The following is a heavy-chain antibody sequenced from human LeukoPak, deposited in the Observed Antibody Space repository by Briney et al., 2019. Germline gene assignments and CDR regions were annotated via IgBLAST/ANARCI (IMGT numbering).Heavy chain of an antibody. CDR1: GFTVSSNY. Sequence: GGSLRLSCAASGFTVSSNYMSWVRQAPGKGLEWVSLIYSGGTTYYADSVKGRFTISRDNSKNSLYLQMNSLRAEDTAVYYCAREDRSGLDPRLDYWGQGTLVTVSS. V-gene: IGHV3-53*01. D-gene: IGHD3-22*01. J-gene: IGHJ4*02. CDR2: IYSGGTT. CDR3: AREDRSGLDPRLDY.